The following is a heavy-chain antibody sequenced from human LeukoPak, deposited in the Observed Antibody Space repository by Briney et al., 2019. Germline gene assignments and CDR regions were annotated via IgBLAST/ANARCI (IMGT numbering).Heavy chain of an antibody. V-gene: IGHV4-39*07. Sequence: SETLSLTCTVSGGSISSSSYYWGWIRQPPGKGLEWIGSIYHSGSTYYNPSLKSRVTISVDTSKNQFSLKLSSVTAADTAVYYCARGYIAVAGTGTHYFDYWGQGTLVTVSS. D-gene: IGHD6-19*01. J-gene: IGHJ4*02. CDR2: IYHSGST. CDR3: ARGYIAVAGTGTHYFDY. CDR1: GGSISSSSYY.